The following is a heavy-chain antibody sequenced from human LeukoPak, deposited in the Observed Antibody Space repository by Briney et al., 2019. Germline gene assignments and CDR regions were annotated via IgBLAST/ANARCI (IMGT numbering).Heavy chain of an antibody. D-gene: IGHD6-19*01. Sequence: SQTLSLTCAISGDSVSSNSAAWNWIRQSPSRGLEWLGRTYYRSKWYNSYALSVKSRMTVNPDTSKNQISLQLNSVTPEDTAVYYCARESAGTYYFDYWGQGALVTVSS. CDR2: TYYRSKWYN. V-gene: IGHV6-1*01. J-gene: IGHJ4*02. CDR3: ARESAGTYYFDY. CDR1: GDSVSSNSAA.